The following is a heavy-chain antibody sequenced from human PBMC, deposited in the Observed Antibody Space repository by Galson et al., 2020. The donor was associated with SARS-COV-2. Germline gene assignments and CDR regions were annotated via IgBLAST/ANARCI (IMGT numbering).Heavy chain of an antibody. CDR1: GGSISSYY. Sequence: ETSETLSLTCTVSGGSISSYYWSWIRQPPGKGLEWIGYIYYTGNTNYNPSLKRRVTISVDTSKTQFSLKLRSVTAADTAVYYCAGLDFWGGFVPRGVWGRGSTVTVSS. J-gene: IGHJ6*02. CDR3: AGLDFWGGFVPRGV. CDR2: IYYTGNT. D-gene: IGHD3-3*01. V-gene: IGHV4-59*08.